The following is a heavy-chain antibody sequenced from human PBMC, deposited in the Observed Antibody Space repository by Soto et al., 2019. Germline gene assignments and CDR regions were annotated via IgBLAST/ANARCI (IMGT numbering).Heavy chain of an antibody. CDR3: ATLTKYDILTGFYPC. CDR2: IYSDGST. J-gene: IGHJ4*02. V-gene: IGHV3-66*01. D-gene: IGHD3-9*01. Sequence: EVQLVESGGGLVQPGGSLRLSCAASGFTVNRICMSWVRQAPGKGLEWVSVIYSDGSTYYADSVKGRFIISRDNSNNTLYFQMNSLRAEDTAVYYCATLTKYDILTGFYPCWGQGTLVTVSS. CDR1: GFTVNRIC.